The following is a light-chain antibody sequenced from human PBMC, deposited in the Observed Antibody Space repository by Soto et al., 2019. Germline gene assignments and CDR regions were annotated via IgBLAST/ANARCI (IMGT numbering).Light chain of an antibody. CDR3: SSSAGSNSLL. CDR1: SRDVGGYDF. V-gene: IGLV2-8*01. CDR2: EVS. Sequence: QSALTQPPSASGSPGQSVTISCTGTSRDVGGYDFVSWYQQHPGKAPKLLIYEVSKRPSGVPDRFSGSKSGNTASLTISRLQAEHEADYYCSSSAGSNSLLFGGGTKVTVL. J-gene: IGLJ2*01.